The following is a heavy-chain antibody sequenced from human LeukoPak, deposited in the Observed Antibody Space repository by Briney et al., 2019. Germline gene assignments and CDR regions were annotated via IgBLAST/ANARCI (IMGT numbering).Heavy chain of an antibody. D-gene: IGHD6-13*01. CDR3: ARDRPGGSSLDY. CDR2: IYYSGST. Sequence: PSETLSLTCTVSGGSISSYYWSWIRQPPGKGLEWIGYIYYSGSTNYNPSLKSRVTISLDMSKNQFSLKLSSVTAADTAVYYCARDRPGGSSLDYWGQGTLVTVSS. J-gene: IGHJ4*02. V-gene: IGHV4-59*01. CDR1: GGSISSYY.